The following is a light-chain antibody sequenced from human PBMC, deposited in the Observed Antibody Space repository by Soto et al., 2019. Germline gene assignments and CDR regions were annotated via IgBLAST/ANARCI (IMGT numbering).Light chain of an antibody. CDR3: QQRSNCS. Sequence: EIVLTQSPATLSLSPGERATLSCRASQSVSSYLAWYQQKPGQAPRLLIYDASSRATGIPARFSGSGSGTDFTLTISRLEPEDFAVYYCQQRSNCSFGPGTKVDIK. J-gene: IGKJ3*01. V-gene: IGKV3-11*01. CDR2: DAS. CDR1: QSVSSY.